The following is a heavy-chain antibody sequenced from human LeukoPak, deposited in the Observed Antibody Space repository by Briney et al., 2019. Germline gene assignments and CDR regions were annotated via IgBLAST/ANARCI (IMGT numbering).Heavy chain of an antibody. Sequence: SETLSLTCAVYGGSFSGYYWSWIRQPPGKGLEWIGEINHSGSTNYNPSLKSRVTISVDTSKNQFSLKLSSVTAADTAVYFCARSRGYSCAQDYWGQGTLVTVSS. CDR1: GGSFSGYY. J-gene: IGHJ4*02. D-gene: IGHD5-18*01. CDR3: ARSRGYSCAQDY. CDR2: INHSGST. V-gene: IGHV4-34*01.